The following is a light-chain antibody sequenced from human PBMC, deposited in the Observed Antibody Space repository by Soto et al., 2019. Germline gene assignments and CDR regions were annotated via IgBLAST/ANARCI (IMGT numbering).Light chain of an antibody. Sequence: EIVLTQYPATLSLSPGEIATLSCRASKSISSYLVWYQQRPGQALRLLIYNPSTRATGIPDRFSGIGPWPDFSLTISRLEPDDFAHHNSRHRSGWRATVGPGTKVETK. V-gene: IGKV3-11*01. J-gene: IGKJ3*01. CDR1: KSISSY. CDR2: NPS. CDR3: RHRSGWRAT.